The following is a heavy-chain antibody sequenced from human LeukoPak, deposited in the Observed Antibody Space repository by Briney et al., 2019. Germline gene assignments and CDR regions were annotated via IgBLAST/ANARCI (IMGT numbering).Heavy chain of an antibody. CDR2: ISPDDKTT. D-gene: IGHD1-26*01. V-gene: IGHV3-74*01. CDR1: GFSFNTYA. CDR3: LTIVETTIDGFDI. Sequence: GGSLGLSCAASGFSFNTYAMHWVRQAPGKGLVWVSRISPDDKTTSYADSVKGRFTVSRDDAKKTLYLQMNSLRAEDTAVYYCLTIVETTIDGFDIWGQGAMVTVSS. J-gene: IGHJ3*02.